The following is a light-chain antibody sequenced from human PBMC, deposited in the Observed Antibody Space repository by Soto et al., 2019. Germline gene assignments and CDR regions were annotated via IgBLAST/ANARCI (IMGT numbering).Light chain of an antibody. V-gene: IGKV3-11*01. Sequence: IVLTQSPATLSLSPGERATLSCRASQSVGYHLAWYQQKPGQAPRLLIYDASNRATGIPARFSGSGSGTDFTLAISSLEPEDFAVYYCQQRSNWPRPLTFGGGTKVDIK. CDR2: DAS. J-gene: IGKJ4*01. CDR3: QQRSNWPRPLT. CDR1: QSVGYH.